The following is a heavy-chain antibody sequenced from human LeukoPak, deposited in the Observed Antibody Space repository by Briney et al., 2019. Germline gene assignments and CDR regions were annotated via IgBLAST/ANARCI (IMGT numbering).Heavy chain of an antibody. V-gene: IGHV5-51*01. CDR2: LYPCDSDP. J-gene: IGHJ6*03. Sequence: NHGESLKISCKGSGYRFTSYWIGWVRQMPGKGVEWMGILYPCDSDPRYSPPFQGHVTISADKSISTAYLQWSSAKASDNTMYYCARLVEWYYMDVWGKGTTVTVSS. CDR3: ARLVEWYYMDV. D-gene: IGHD3-3*01. CDR1: GYRFTSYW.